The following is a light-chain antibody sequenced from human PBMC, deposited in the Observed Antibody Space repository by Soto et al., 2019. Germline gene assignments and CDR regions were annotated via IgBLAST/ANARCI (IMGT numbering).Light chain of an antibody. J-gene: IGLJ1*01. CDR3: SSFTSDRIYV. CDR2: GGT. CDR1: HNDIGTYDY. Sequence: QSVLTQPTSVSGSPGQAITISRTGNHNDIGTYDYVSWYQQHPGRAPRLLIYGGTTRPSGISDRFSASKSGLTASLTISGLQPEDEADYYCSSFTSDRIYVFGPGTKLTVL. V-gene: IGLV2-14*03.